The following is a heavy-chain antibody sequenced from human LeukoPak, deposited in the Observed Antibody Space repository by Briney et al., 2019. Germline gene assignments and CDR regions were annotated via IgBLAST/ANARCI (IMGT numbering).Heavy chain of an antibody. D-gene: IGHD3-10*01. J-gene: IGHJ4*02. CDR3: ARSGGVDPFDY. CDR1: GGSISSYY. V-gene: IGHV4-59*01. CDR2: IYYSGST. Sequence: SETLSLTCTVSGGSISSYYWSWIRQPPGKGLEWIGYIYYSGSTNYNPSLKSRVTISVDTSKNQFSLKLSSVTAADTAVYYCARSGGVDPFDYWGQGTLVTVSS.